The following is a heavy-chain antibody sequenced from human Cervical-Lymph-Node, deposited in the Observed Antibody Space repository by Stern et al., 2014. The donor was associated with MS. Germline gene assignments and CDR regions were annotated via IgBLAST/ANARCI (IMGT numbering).Heavy chain of an antibody. CDR3: ARLIAAAGPSMGYLDL. J-gene: IGHJ4*02. CDR1: GVSISSGSYY. V-gene: IGHV4-39*01. CDR2: FLYIGST. D-gene: IGHD6-25*01. Sequence: QLQLQESGPGLVKPSETLSLTCTVSGVSISSGSYYWGWIRQPPGRGLEWIGSFLYIGSTYYNPSLQSRLAISADTSNNQSSLKLTSVTAADTAVYYCARLIAAAGPSMGYLDLWGQGALVTVSS.